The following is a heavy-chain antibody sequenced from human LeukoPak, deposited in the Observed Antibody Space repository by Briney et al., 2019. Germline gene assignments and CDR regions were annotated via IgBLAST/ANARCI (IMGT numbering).Heavy chain of an antibody. CDR3: ARVGIVATMGADY. Sequence: GGSLRLSCAASGFTFSTFSMSWIRQAPGKGLEWVSYISSSGSTIYYADSVKGRFTISRDNAKNSLYLQMNSLRAEDTAVYYCARVGIVATMGADYWGQGTLVTVSS. V-gene: IGHV3-11*01. CDR2: ISSSGSTI. J-gene: IGHJ4*02. D-gene: IGHD5-12*01. CDR1: GFTFSTFS.